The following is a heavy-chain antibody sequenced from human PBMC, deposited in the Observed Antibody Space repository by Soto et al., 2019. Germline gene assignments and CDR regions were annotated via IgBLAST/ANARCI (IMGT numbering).Heavy chain of an antibody. CDR1: GFTFSHYE. Sequence: GGSLRLSCAASGFTFSHYEMNWVRQAPGKGLEWVSYIGTSGTVIYYADSMKGRFTTFRDNAKNSLYLQMNSLRGEDTAIYYCAREELNCVGDCFVGWGQGTLVTVCS. CDR2: IGTSGTVI. J-gene: IGHJ4*02. D-gene: IGHD2-21*01. V-gene: IGHV3-48*03. CDR3: AREELNCVGDCFVG.